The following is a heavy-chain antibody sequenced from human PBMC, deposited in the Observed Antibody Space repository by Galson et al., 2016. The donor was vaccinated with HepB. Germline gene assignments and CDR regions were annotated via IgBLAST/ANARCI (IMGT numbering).Heavy chain of an antibody. J-gene: IGHJ6*01. CDR2: MYPDXSDT. V-gene: IGHV5-51*01. CDR1: GYTFTDYW. Sequence: QSGAEVKKPGESLKISCQGSGYTFTDYWIGWVRQMPGKGLEWMGIMYPDXSDTRNSPSFQGQVTFSADKSISTAYLQWSSLKASDTAMYYCARRRDDMDVWGQGATVIVSS. CDR3: ARRRDDMDV.